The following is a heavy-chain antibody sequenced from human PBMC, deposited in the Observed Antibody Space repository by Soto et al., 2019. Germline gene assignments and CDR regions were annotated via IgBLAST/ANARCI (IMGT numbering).Heavy chain of an antibody. D-gene: IGHD6-19*01. CDR3: ARGPLGWHAEYFQQ. CDR2: INPNRGGT. Sequence: AASVKVSCKASGYTFTDFYMHWVRQAPGQGLEWMGWINPNRGGTNYAQKFQGRVTMTRDTSTSTAYMELRSLRSDDTAVYYWARGPLGWHAEYFQQWGQGTLVTVSS. V-gene: IGHV1-2*02. CDR1: GYTFTDFY. J-gene: IGHJ1*01.